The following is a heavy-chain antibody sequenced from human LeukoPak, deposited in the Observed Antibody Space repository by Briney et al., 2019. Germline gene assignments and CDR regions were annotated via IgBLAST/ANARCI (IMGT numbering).Heavy chain of an antibody. D-gene: IGHD3-22*01. CDR2: IYHSGGT. J-gene: IGHJ4*02. V-gene: IGHV4-38-2*02. CDR3: ARATADSSGYPSLFDY. CDR1: GYSISSGYY. Sequence: SETLSLTCTVSGYSISSGYYWGWIRQPPGRGLEWIGSIYHSGGTYYNPSLKSRVTISVDTSKNQFSLKLSSVTAADTAVYYCARATADSSGYPSLFDYWGQGTLVTVSS.